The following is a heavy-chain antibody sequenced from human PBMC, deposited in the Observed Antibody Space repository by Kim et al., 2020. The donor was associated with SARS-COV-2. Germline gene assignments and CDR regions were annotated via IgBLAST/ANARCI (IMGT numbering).Heavy chain of an antibody. CDR2: ISHDGSSI. CDR1: GFLFSDYG. D-gene: IGHD2-15*01. Sequence: GGSLRLSCAASGFLFSDYGMEWVRQAPGKGLEWVVVISHDGSSIYYGSSVKGRFTVSRDNSKNTLFLQMNSLRRGDTAVYYCTKEGDDGGLDLWGQGTQVSVSS. J-gene: IGHJ5*02. CDR3: TKEGDDGGLDL. V-gene: IGHV3-30*18.